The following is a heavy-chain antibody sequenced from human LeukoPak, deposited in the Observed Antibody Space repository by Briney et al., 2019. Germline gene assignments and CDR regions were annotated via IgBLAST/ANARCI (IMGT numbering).Heavy chain of an antibody. V-gene: IGHV4-34*01. J-gene: IGHJ4*02. CDR1: GGSISSYY. CDR3: ARRLLRSMTNLDY. Sequence: PSETLSLTCTVSGGSISSYYWSWIRQPPGKGLEWIGEINHSGSTNYNPSLKSRVTISVDTSKNQFSPKLSSVTAADTAVYYCARRLLRSMTNLDYWGQGTLVTVSS. D-gene: IGHD4-11*01. CDR2: INHSGST.